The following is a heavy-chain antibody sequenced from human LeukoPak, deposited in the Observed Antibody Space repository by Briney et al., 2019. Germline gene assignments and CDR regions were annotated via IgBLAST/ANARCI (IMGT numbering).Heavy chain of an antibody. CDR3: AREHYGMDV. Sequence: PGGSLRLSCEASGFTFSSYWMNWVRQAPGKGLEWVANIRQDGSEKRYVDSVKGRFSISRDNAKNSLYLQMNSLRDEDTAVYYCAREHYGMDVWGQGTTVTVSS. J-gene: IGHJ6*02. CDR1: GFTFSSYW. V-gene: IGHV3-7*01. CDR2: IRQDGSEK.